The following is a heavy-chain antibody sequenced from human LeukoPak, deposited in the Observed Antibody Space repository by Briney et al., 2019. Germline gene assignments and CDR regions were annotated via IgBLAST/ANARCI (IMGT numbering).Heavy chain of an antibody. CDR3: ARDTYYYGSGSYYNTDY. J-gene: IGHJ4*02. CDR1: GGTFSSYA. V-gene: IGHV1-69*13. CDR2: IIPIFGTA. Sequence: SVKVSCKASGGTFSSYAISWVRQAPGQGLEWMGGIIPIFGTANYARKFQGRVTITADESTSTAYMELSSLRSEDTAVYYCARDTYYYGSGSYYNTDYWGQGTLVTVSS. D-gene: IGHD3-10*01.